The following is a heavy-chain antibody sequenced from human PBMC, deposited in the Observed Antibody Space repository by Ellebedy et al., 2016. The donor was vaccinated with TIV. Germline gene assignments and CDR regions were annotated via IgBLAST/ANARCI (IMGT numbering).Heavy chain of an antibody. V-gene: IGHV3-53*01. CDR2: VYIDGTT. CDR1: GITVSSNY. CDR3: ARAVTGSHSSAFDV. Sequence: GGSLRLSCAASGITVSSNYMSWVRQAPGEGLEWVSVVYIDGTTYCADSVKGRFTISRDNSKNTLYLQMDSLRAEDTALYYCARAVTGSHSSAFDVWGQGTKVTVSS. J-gene: IGHJ3*01. D-gene: IGHD7-27*01.